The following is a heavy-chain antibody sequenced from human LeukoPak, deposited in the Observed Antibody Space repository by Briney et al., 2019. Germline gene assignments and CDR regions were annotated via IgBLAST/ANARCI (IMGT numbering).Heavy chain of an antibody. CDR1: GFTFSSYG. Sequence: GGSLRLSCAASGFTFSSYGMHWVRQAPGKGLEWVAFIRYDGSNKYYADSVKGRFTISRDNSKNTLYLQMNSLRAEDTAVYYCARVRWTEKDVVPAAFDYWGQGTLVTVSS. V-gene: IGHV3-30*02. J-gene: IGHJ4*02. CDR2: IRYDGSNK. D-gene: IGHD2-2*01. CDR3: ARVRWTEKDVVPAAFDY.